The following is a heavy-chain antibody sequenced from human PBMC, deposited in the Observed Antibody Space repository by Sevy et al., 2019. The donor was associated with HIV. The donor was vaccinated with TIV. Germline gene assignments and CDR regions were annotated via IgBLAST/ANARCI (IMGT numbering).Heavy chain of an antibody. CDR2: ISSSGTTL. J-gene: IGHJ4*02. V-gene: IGHV3-11*01. CDR3: VGRRYSYTYSWSYHFDY. Sequence: GGSLRLSCAASGLTFSVYYMSWIRQAPGKGLEWLSYISSSGTTLYSADSVKGRFAISRDNAKNSLYLQMNSLRAEDTAVYFCVGRRYSYTYSWSYHFDYWGQGALVTVSS. D-gene: IGHD5-18*01. CDR1: GLTFSVYY.